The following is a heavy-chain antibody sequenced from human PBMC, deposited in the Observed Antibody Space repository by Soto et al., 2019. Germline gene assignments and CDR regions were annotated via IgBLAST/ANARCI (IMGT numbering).Heavy chain of an antibody. D-gene: IGHD3-3*01. Sequence: QVQLVQSGAAVKKSGSSMKVSCKASGGTFSSYAFSWVRQAPGQGLEWMGGIIPIYDTVIYAQKFQGRVTITADESSSTTSMELSSLRSEDTAVYYCARVAIFGVVRDYYHYYGMDVWGQGTTVTVSS. V-gene: IGHV1-69*01. CDR1: GGTFSSYA. CDR3: ARVAIFGVVRDYYHYYGMDV. J-gene: IGHJ6*02. CDR2: IIPIYDTV.